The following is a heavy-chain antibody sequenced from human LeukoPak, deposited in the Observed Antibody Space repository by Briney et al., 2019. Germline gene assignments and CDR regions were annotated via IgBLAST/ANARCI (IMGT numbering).Heavy chain of an antibody. Sequence: GGSLRLSCAASGFPFSSYSMNWVRQAPGKGLEWVSSISSSIGYICYADSVKGRFTISRDNAKNSLYLHMNSLRAEDTALYSCARDRRGIAAAGTDYWGQGTLVTVSS. J-gene: IGHJ4*02. CDR2: ISSSIGYI. D-gene: IGHD6-13*01. CDR1: GFPFSSYS. V-gene: IGHV3-21*01. CDR3: ARDRRGIAAAGTDY.